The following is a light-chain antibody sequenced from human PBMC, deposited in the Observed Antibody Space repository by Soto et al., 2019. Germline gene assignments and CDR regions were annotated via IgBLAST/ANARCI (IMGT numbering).Light chain of an antibody. CDR1: SSDVGGHNF. CDR3: SAYAGNNNPVI. Sequence: QSALTQPPSASGSPGQSVTISCTGTSSDVGGHNFVSWYQQHPGKAPKFLIYEVTKRPSGVPDRFSGSKSGITASLTVSGLQVYDEAYYYCSAYAGNNNPVIFGGGTKLTVL. V-gene: IGLV2-8*01. J-gene: IGLJ2*01. CDR2: EVT.